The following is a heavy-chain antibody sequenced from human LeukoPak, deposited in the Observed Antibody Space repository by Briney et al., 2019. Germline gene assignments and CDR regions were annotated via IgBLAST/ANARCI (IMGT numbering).Heavy chain of an antibody. Sequence: GGSLRLSCAASGFTFSSYAMSWVRQAPGKGLEWVSGISGSGDNTYYADSVKGRFTISRDNSKNTLYVQVNSLGTEDTTAYYCAKGSYYDSSGSFYFDYWGQGTLVTVSS. CDR1: GFTFSSYA. V-gene: IGHV3-23*01. CDR3: AKGSYYDSSGSFYFDY. CDR2: ISGSGDNT. J-gene: IGHJ4*02. D-gene: IGHD3-22*01.